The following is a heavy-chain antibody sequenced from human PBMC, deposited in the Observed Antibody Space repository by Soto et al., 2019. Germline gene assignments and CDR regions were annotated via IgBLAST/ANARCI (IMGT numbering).Heavy chain of an antibody. J-gene: IGHJ4*02. CDR1: GVSISSGDYY. D-gene: IGHD2-15*01. Sequence: SETLSLTCTVSGVSISSGDYYWSWIRQPPGKGLEWIGYIYYSGSTYYNPSLKSRVTISVDTSKNQFSLKLSSVTAADTAVYYCARYCSGGSCYPFDYWGQGTLVTVSS. CDR3: ARYCSGGSCYPFDY. V-gene: IGHV4-30-4*01. CDR2: IYYSGST.